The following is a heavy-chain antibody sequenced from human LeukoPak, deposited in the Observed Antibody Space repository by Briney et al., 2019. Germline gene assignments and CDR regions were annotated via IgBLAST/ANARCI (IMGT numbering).Heavy chain of an antibody. Sequence: ASVKVSCKASGYTFTGYYTHWVRQAPGQGLEWMEWINPNSGGTNYAQKFQGRVTMTRDTSISTAYMELSRLRSDDTAVYYCARVFQRFLEWLDYWGQGTLVTVSS. D-gene: IGHD3-3*01. CDR1: GYTFTGYY. CDR2: INPNSGGT. CDR3: ARVFQRFLEWLDY. J-gene: IGHJ4*02. V-gene: IGHV1-2*02.